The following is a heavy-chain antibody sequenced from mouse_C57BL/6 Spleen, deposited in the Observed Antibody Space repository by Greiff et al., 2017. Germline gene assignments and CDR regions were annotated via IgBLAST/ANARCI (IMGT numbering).Heavy chain of an antibody. Sequence: QVQLQQSGAELAKPGASVKLSCTASGYTFTSYWMHWVKQRPGQGLEWIGYINPSSGYTKYNQKFKDKATLTADKSSSTAYMQLSSLTYEDSAVYYCARIPYDYDDDWYFGVWGTGTTVTVSS. CDR2: INPSSGYT. J-gene: IGHJ1*03. CDR3: ARIPYDYDDDWYFGV. D-gene: IGHD2-4*01. V-gene: IGHV1-7*01. CDR1: GYTFTSYW.